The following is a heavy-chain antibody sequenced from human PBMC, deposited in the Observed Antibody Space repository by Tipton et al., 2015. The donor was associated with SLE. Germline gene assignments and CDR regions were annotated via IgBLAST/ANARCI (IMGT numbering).Heavy chain of an antibody. CDR1: GFTFSSYS. J-gene: IGHJ4*02. CDR3: AKPGLSRGVVGALGY. Sequence: LSLTCAASGFTFSSYSMNWVRQAPGKRLEWVSYISSSSSTIYYADSVKGRFTISRDKAKNSLYLQMNSLRAEDTAVYYCAKPGLSRGVVGALGYWGQGTLVTVSP. CDR2: ISSSSSTI. D-gene: IGHD1-26*01. V-gene: IGHV3-48*01.